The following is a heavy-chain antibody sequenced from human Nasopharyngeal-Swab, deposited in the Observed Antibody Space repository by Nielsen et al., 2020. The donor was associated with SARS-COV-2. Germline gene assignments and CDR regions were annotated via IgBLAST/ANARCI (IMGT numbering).Heavy chain of an antibody. Sequence: SVKVSCKASGYTFTGYYIHWVRQAPGQGLEWMGWINPNSGGTNYAQKFQGRVTMTRDTSISTAYMELSRLRSDDTAVYYCAIGLDLLWPTNGPFDIWGQGTMVSISS. D-gene: IGHD2-8*01. V-gene: IGHV1-2*02. CDR3: AIGLDLLWPTNGPFDI. CDR1: GYTFTGYY. CDR2: INPNSGGT. J-gene: IGHJ3*02.